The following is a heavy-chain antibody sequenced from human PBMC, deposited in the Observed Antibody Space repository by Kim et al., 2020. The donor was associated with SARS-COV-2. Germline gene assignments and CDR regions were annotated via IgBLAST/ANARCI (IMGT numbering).Heavy chain of an antibody. Sequence: GGSLRLTCAASGFIFRNHWMQWVRQVPGKGLMWISRIKSAGSSTSYADSVKGRFTISRDNAQTTPYLQMNSLRGEDTAVYYCTRGHSNSGNALDIWSQGTMVTVSS. J-gene: IGHJ3*02. CDR1: GFIFRNHW. D-gene: IGHD6-13*01. V-gene: IGHV3-74*01. CDR2: IKSAGSST. CDR3: TRGHSNSGNALDI.